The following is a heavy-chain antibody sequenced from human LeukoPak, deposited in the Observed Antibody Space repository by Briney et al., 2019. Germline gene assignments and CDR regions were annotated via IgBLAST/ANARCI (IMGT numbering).Heavy chain of an antibody. CDR2: ISSSSSYI. Sequence: PGGSLRLSCAAPGFTFSSYSMNWVRQAPGQGLKWVSSISSSSSYICYAGSVKGRFTISRDNAKISLYLQMNSLRAEDTAVYYCARPYYDILTGTAEYFDLWGRGTLVTVSS. V-gene: IGHV3-21*01. CDR1: GFTFSSYS. D-gene: IGHD3-9*01. J-gene: IGHJ2*01. CDR3: ARPYYDILTGTAEYFDL.